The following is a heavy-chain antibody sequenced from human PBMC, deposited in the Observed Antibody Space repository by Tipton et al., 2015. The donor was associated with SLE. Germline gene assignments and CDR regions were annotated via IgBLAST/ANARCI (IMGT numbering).Heavy chain of an antibody. J-gene: IGHJ4*02. CDR3: ARDGMNIYCPAYYFDD. D-gene: IGHD1-26*01. V-gene: IGHV3-48*01. CDR1: GFNFSSYS. Sequence: SLRLSCAASGFNFSSYSMNWVRQAPGKGLEWVSYISSSSSTIYYADSAKGRFTISRDNAKNSLYLQMNALSADDTAVYYCARDGMNIYCPAYYFDDWGQGTLVTVSS. CDR2: ISSSSSTI.